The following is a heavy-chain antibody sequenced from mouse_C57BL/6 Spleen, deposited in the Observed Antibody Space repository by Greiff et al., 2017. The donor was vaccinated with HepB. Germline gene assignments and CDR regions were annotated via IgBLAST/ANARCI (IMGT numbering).Heavy chain of an antibody. Sequence: EVKLQESGPGLVKPSQSLSLTCSVTGYSITSGYYWNWIRQFPGNKLEWMGYISYDGSNNYNPSLKNRISITRYTSKNQFFLKLNSVTTEDTATYYCARGVYYGYDEEDFDYWGQGTTLTVSS. CDR2: ISYDGSN. J-gene: IGHJ2*01. CDR3: ARGVYYGYDEEDFDY. CDR1: GYSITSGYY. D-gene: IGHD2-2*01. V-gene: IGHV3-6*01.